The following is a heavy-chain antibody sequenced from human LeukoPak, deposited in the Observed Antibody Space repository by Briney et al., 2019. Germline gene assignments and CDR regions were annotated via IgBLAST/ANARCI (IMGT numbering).Heavy chain of an antibody. V-gene: IGHV5-51*01. J-gene: IGHJ4*02. Sequence: GESLKISCKGSGYSFTSYWIGWVRQMPGKGLEWMGIIYPGDSDTRYSPSFQGQVTISAHKSISTAYLQWSSLKASDTAMYSCARRVTMVRGVYYFDYWGQGTLVTVSS. CDR3: ARRVTMVRGVYYFDY. D-gene: IGHD3-10*01. CDR1: GYSFTSYW. CDR2: IYPGDSDT.